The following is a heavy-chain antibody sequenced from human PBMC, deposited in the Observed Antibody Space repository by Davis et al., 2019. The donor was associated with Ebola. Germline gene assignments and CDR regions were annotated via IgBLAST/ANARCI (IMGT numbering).Heavy chain of an antibody. CDR2: INPNSGGT. D-gene: IGHD3-3*01. CDR3: AGGIGDFWSGWTSTYYYYGMDV. CDR1: GYTLTSYG. Sequence: ASVKVSCKASGYTLTSYGMSWVRQAPGQGLEWMGWINPNSGGTNYAQKFQGRVTMTRDTSISTAYMELSRLRSDDTAVYYCAGGIGDFWSGWTSTYYYYGMDVWGQGTTVTVSS. V-gene: IGHV1-2*02. J-gene: IGHJ6*02.